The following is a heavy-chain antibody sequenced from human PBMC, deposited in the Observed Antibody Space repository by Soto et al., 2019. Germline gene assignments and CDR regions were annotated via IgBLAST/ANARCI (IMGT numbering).Heavy chain of an antibody. CDR3: ARDKITGLFDY. D-gene: IGHD2-8*02. CDR1: GGSMSSSNW. Sequence: SETLSLTCTVSGGSMSSSNWWNWVRQTPGKGLEWIGETHQSGRTNYNPSLKSRVTISVDTSKNQFSLKLTSVTAADTAVYYCARDKITGLFDYWGQGTLVTVSS. J-gene: IGHJ4*02. CDR2: THQSGRT. V-gene: IGHV4-4*02.